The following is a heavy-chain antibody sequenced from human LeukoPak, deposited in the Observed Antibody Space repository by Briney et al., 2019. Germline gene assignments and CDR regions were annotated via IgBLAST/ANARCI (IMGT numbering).Heavy chain of an antibody. Sequence: ASVTVSCKASGYTFTSSGISWVRQGPGQGLEWMGWISAYNGNTNYAQKLQGRVTMTTDTSTSTAYIELRSLRSDDTAVYYCARLCSGYDWPYYYSYMDVWGKGTTVTISS. CDR1: GYTFTSSG. V-gene: IGHV1-18*01. J-gene: IGHJ6*03. CDR3: ARLCSGYDWPYYYSYMDV. D-gene: IGHD5-12*01. CDR2: ISAYNGNT.